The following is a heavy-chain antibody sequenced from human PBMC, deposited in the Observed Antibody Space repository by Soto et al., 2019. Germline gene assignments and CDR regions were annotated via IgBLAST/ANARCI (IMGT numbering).Heavy chain of an antibody. Sequence: GASVKVSCKASGYTFTSYDINWVRQATGQGLEWMGWMNPNSGNTGYAQKFQGRVTMTRNTSISTAYMELSSLRSEDTAVYYCARAIVVANNWFDPWGQGTLVTVSS. J-gene: IGHJ5*02. CDR1: GYTFTSYD. CDR3: ARAIVVANNWFDP. D-gene: IGHD2-2*01. CDR2: MNPNSGNT. V-gene: IGHV1-8*01.